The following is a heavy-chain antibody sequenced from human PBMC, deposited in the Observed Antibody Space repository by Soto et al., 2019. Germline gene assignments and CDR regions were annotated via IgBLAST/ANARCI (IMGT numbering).Heavy chain of an antibody. V-gene: IGHV3-15*01. Sequence: NPGGSLRLSCAASGFTFSNAWMSWFRQAPGKGLEWVGRIKSKTDGGTTDYAAPVKGRFTISRDDSKNTLYLQMNSLKTEDTAVYYCTTRITMIVVGTTYAFDIWGQGTMVTVSS. CDR1: GFTFSNAW. CDR3: TTRITMIVVGTTYAFDI. CDR2: IKSKTDGGTT. J-gene: IGHJ3*02. D-gene: IGHD3-22*01.